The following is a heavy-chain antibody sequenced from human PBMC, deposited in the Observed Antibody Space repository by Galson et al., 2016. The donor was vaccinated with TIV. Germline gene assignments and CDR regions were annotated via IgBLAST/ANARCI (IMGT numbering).Heavy chain of an antibody. Sequence: SLRLSCAASGFTFNNYGMNWVRQAPGKGLEWVSGISGSGGITYFADSVKGRFTISRDNSKDTPYLQMNSLRADDTAVYYCARRKNYGGDAFDIWGQGTMVTVSS. D-gene: IGHD4-23*01. CDR2: ISGSGGIT. V-gene: IGHV3-23*01. J-gene: IGHJ3*02. CDR1: GFTFNNYG. CDR3: ARRKNYGGDAFDI.